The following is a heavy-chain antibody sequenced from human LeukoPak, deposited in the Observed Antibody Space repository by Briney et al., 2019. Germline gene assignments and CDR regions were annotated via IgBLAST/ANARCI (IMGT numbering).Heavy chain of an antibody. Sequence: PSQTLSLTCTVAGGSISSYDGSWIRQPPGKGLEWIGYIYYSGSTNYNPSLKSRVTISVDTSKHHFSLKPSSVPAADTAVYYCARSAAYYDSSGYYVFPYYFDYWGQGTLVTVSS. V-gene: IGHV4-59*01. J-gene: IGHJ4*02. CDR2: IYYSGST. CDR3: ARSAAYYDSSGYYVFPYYFDY. D-gene: IGHD3-22*01. CDR1: GGSISSYD.